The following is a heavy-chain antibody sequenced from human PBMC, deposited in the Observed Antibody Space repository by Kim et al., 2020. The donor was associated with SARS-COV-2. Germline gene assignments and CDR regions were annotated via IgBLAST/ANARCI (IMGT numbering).Heavy chain of an antibody. D-gene: IGHD5-18*01. CDR2: INPSGGST. Sequence: ASVKVSCKASGYTFTSYYMHWVRQAPGQGLEWMGIINPSGGSTSYAQKFQGRVTMTRDTSTSTVYMELSSLRSEDTAVYYCARDNFYTAMVIISYYYYGMDVWGQGTTVTVSS. CDR1: GYTFTSYY. CDR3: ARDNFYTAMVIISYYYYGMDV. J-gene: IGHJ6*02. V-gene: IGHV1-46*01.